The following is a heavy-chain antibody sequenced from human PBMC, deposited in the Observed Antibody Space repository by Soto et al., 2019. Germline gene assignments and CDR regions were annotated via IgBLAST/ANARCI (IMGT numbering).Heavy chain of an antibody. CDR1: GGTFSSYA. J-gene: IGHJ6*02. Sequence: SVKVSCKASGGTFSSYAISWVRQAPGRGLEWMGGIIPTFGTANYAQKFQGRVTITADESTSTAYMELSSLRSEDTAVYYCASNVVTAMPDYSYSRMDVGGQEPRVTVSS. CDR3: ASNVVTAMPDYSYSRMDV. V-gene: IGHV1-69*13. D-gene: IGHD2-21*02. CDR2: IIPTFGTA.